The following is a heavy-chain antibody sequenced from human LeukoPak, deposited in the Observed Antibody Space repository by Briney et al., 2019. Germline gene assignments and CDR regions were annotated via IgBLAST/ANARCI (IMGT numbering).Heavy chain of an antibody. J-gene: IGHJ6*03. V-gene: IGHV3-20*04. D-gene: IGHD3-9*01. CDR2: INWNGGRI. CDR1: GFTFDDYG. CDR3: ARDALRLVTSTSDYMDV. Sequence: GGSLRLSCAASGFTFDDYGMSWVRQAPGKGLEWVSGINWNGGRIGYADSVKGRFTISRDNAKNSLYLQMNSLRAEDTAVYYCARDALRLVTSTSDYMDVWGKGTTVTVSS.